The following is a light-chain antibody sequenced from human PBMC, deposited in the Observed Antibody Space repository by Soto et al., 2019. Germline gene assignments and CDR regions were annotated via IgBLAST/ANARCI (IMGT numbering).Light chain of an antibody. CDR3: CSYAGSSTLAYV. J-gene: IGLJ1*01. CDR1: SSDVGSYNL. V-gene: IGLV2-23*02. CDR2: EVS. Sequence: QSVLTQPASVSGSPGQSITISCTGTSSDVGSYNLVSWYQQLPGKAPKLMIYEVSKRPSGVSNRFSGSKSGNTASLTISGLQAEDEADYYCCSYAGSSTLAYVFGTGTKLTVL.